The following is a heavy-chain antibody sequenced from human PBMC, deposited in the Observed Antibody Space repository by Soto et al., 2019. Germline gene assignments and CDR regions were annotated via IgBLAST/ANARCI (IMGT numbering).Heavy chain of an antibody. D-gene: IGHD3-16*01. J-gene: IGHJ4*02. CDR3: FRGGVTSRTFDY. V-gene: IGHV5-51*01. CDR2: IFPDDSDT. CDR1: GYIIKNYW. Sequence: GESLKISCKASGYIIKNYWIGWVRQMPGQGLEWMGIIFPDDSDTRYSPSFRGHVTISVYKSISTAYVQWSSLKASDSAIYYCFRGGVTSRTFDYWGQGTLVTVSS.